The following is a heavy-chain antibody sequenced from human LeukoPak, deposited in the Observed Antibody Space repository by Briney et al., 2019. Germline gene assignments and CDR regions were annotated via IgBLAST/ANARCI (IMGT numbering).Heavy chain of an antibody. V-gene: IGHV6-1*01. Sequence: SQTLSLTCAISGDTVSSNSAAWNWIRQSPSRGLEWLGRTYYRSNWYNDYAVSVKSRITVDPDTSKNQFSLQLNSVTPEDTAVYYCARALGPTSGPLDYWGQGTLVTVSS. CDR3: ARALGPTSGPLDY. D-gene: IGHD1-26*01. J-gene: IGHJ4*02. CDR2: TYYRSNWYN. CDR1: GDTVSSNSAA.